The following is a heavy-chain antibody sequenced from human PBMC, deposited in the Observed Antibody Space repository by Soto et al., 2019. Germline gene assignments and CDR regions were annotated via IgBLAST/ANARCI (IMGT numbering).Heavy chain of an antibody. V-gene: IGHV3-48*01. J-gene: IGHJ4*02. CDR3: AKEKSSGTYYNPIDY. D-gene: IGHD3-10*01. CDR1: GFTFSTYY. Sequence: GGSLRLSCAASGFTFSTYYLNWVRQAPGRGLEWVSYISSSGSTIYYADSVKGRFTISRDNAKNSLYLQMNSLRAEDTAVYYCAKEKSSGTYYNPIDYWGQGTLVTVSS. CDR2: ISSSGSTI.